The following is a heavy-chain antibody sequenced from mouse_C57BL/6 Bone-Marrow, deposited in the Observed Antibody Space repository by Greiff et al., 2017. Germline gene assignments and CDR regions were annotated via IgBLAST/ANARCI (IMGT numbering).Heavy chain of an antibody. V-gene: IGHV1-76*01. J-gene: IGHJ3*01. CDR2: IYPGSGNT. CDR3: ARWGDYDGAY. CDR1: GYTFTDYY. Sequence: VKLMESGAELVRPGASVKLSCKASGYTFTDYYINWVKQRPGQGLEWIARIYPGSGNTYYNEKFKGKATLTAEKSSSTAYMQLSSLTSEDSAVYFCARWGDYDGAYWGQGTLVTVSA. D-gene: IGHD2-4*01.